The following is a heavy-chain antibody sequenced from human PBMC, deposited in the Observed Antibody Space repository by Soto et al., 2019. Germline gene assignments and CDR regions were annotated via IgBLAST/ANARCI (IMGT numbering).Heavy chain of an antibody. CDR1: GFTFSSYG. CDR3: AKDRLSSGWSDY. CDR2: ISYDGSNK. D-gene: IGHD6-19*01. Sequence: GGSLRLSCAASGFTFSSYGMHWVRQAPGKGLEWVAVISYDGSNKYYADSVKGRFTISRDNSKNTLYLQMNSLRAEDTAVYYCAKDRLSSGWSDYWGQGTLVTVSS. J-gene: IGHJ4*02. V-gene: IGHV3-30*18.